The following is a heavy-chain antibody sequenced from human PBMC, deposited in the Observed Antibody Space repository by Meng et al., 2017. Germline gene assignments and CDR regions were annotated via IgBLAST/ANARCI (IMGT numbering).Heavy chain of an antibody. CDR1: GGSISSYY. CDR2: IYYSGST. Sequence: SCTVSGGSISSYYWSWIRQPPGKGLEWIGYIYYSGSTNYNPSLKSRVTISVDTSKNQFSLKLSSVTAADTAVYYCARDGHVGYFDYWGQGTLVTVSS. CDR3: ARDGHVGYFDY. J-gene: IGHJ4*02. V-gene: IGHV4-59*01.